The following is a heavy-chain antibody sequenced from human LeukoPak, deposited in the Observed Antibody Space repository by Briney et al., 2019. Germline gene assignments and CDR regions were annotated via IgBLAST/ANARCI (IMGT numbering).Heavy chain of an antibody. CDR3: ARDRSGYFEY. CDR1: GGSISSGDYY. D-gene: IGHD3-22*01. Sequence: SETLSLTCTVSGGSISSGDYYWSWIRQPPGKGLEWIGYIYYSGSTYYNPSLKSRVTISVDTSRNQFSLKLSSVTAADTAVYYCARDRSGYFEYWGQGTLVTVSS. V-gene: IGHV4-30-4*01. CDR2: IYYSGST. J-gene: IGHJ4*02.